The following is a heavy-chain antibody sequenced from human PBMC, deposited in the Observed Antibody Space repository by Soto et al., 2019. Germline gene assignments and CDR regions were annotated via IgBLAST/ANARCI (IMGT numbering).Heavy chain of an antibody. CDR1: GFTLGRYG. Sequence: GGSLRLSCAASGFTLGRYGMSWVRQAPGKGLEWVSAVSPNGQGIYYADSVRGRFTISRDFSKNTVFLHMDSLRAEDTAVYYCAKDRDYPRDYFHYWGQGTLVTVSS. V-gene: IGHV3-23*01. CDR3: AKDRDYPRDYFHY. CDR2: VSPNGQGI. D-gene: IGHD3-10*01. J-gene: IGHJ4*02.